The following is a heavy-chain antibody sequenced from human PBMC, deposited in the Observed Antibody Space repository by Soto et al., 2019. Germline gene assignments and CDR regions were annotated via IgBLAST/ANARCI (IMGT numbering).Heavy chain of an antibody. CDR3: ASGGGGGNY. D-gene: IGHD3-16*01. CDR2: IYHSGST. V-gene: IGHV4-4*02. CDR1: GGSVTNDNW. J-gene: IGHJ4*02. Sequence: QVQLQESGPGLVKPSGTLSLTCAVSGGSVTNDNWWSWVRQPPGKGLEWIGEIYHSGSTNYNPSLKSRVTISIDNSNNQFSLKLNSVTAADPAVYYCASGGGGGNYWGQGTLVTVSS.